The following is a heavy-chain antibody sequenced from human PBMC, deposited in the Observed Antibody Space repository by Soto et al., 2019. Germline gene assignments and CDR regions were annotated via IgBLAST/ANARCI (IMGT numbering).Heavy chain of an antibody. CDR1: GGTFSSYA. CDR2: IIPIFGTA. D-gene: IGHD2-15*01. J-gene: IGHJ6*02. V-gene: IGHV1-69*12. Sequence: QVQLVQSGAEVKKPGSSVKVSCKASGGTFSSYAISWVRQAPGQGLEWMGGIIPIFGTANYAQKFQGRVTITADESTSTAYMELSSLRSEDTAVYYCARGTPDIVVVLADHYYYGMAVCGQGTTVTVSS. CDR3: ARGTPDIVVVLADHYYYGMAV.